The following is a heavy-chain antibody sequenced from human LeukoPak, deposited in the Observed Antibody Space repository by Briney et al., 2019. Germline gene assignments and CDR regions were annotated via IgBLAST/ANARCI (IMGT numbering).Heavy chain of an antibody. D-gene: IGHD3-22*01. Sequence: PSETLSLACAVYGWSFSDYYWTWIRQPPGKGLEWIGEIYHSGSTNYSPSLESRVTISVDTSKKQLSLQLSSVTAADTAVYYCARGLGVVVRDAFDIWGQGTMVTVS. V-gene: IGHV4-34*01. CDR1: GWSFSDYY. CDR3: ARGLGVVVRDAFDI. CDR2: IYHSGST. J-gene: IGHJ3*02.